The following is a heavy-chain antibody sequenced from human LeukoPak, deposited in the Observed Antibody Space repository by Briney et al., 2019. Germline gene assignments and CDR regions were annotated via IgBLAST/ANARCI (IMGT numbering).Heavy chain of an antibody. Sequence: ASVKVSCKASGYTFTSYGISWVRQAPGQGLEWMGWISSYNDNTNYAQKLQGRVTMTTDTSTSTAYMELRSLRSDDTAVYYCARVTKGYGGFDYWGQGTLVTVSS. CDR1: GYTFTSYG. CDR3: ARVTKGYGGFDY. J-gene: IGHJ4*02. CDR2: ISSYNDNT. D-gene: IGHD4-23*01. V-gene: IGHV1-18*01.